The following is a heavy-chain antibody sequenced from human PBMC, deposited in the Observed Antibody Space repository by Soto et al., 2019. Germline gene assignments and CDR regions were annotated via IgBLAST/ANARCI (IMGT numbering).Heavy chain of an antibody. CDR1: GGSFSGYY. J-gene: IGHJ6*03. Sequence: QVQLQQWGAGLLKPSETLSLTCAVYGGSFSGYYWSWIRQPPGKGLEWIGEINHSGSTNYNPSLTSRSPISVVTTIKQYSLKLSSVTAADTAVYYYARGHPILAPDRYYYYYMDVWGKGTTVTVSS. CDR3: ARGHPILAPDRYYYYYMDV. V-gene: IGHV4-34*01. D-gene: IGHD1-26*01. CDR2: INHSGST.